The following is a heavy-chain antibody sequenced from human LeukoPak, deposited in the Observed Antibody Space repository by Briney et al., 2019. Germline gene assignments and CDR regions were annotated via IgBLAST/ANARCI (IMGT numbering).Heavy chain of an antibody. CDR3: ARQRGVDGGLFDY. CDR1: GGSISSYY. Sequence: TPSETLSLTCTVSGGSISSYYWSWIRQSPGKGLEWIGYIHYSGSTNYNPSLKSRVTISVDTSKNQFSLKLSSVTAADTAIYYCARQRGVDGGLFDYWGQGTLVTVSS. CDR2: IHYSGST. D-gene: IGHD4-23*01. V-gene: IGHV4-59*08. J-gene: IGHJ4*02.